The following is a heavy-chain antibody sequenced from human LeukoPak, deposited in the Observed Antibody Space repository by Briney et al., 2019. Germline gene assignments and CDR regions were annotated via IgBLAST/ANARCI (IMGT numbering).Heavy chain of an antibody. J-gene: IGHJ6*02. V-gene: IGHV1-8*01. D-gene: IGHD3-10*01. CDR2: MNPNSGNT. CDR3: ARVGLGSGSKNYYYYYGMDV. Sequence: ASVKVSCKASGYTFTSYDINWVRQATGQGLEWMGWMNPNSGNTGYVQKFQGRVTMTRNTSISTAYMELSSLRSEDTAVYYCARVGLGSGSKNYYYYYGMDVWGQGTTVTVSS. CDR1: GYTFTSYD.